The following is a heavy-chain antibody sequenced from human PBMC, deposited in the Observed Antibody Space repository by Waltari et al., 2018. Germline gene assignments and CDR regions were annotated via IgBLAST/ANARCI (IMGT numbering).Heavy chain of an antibody. Sequence: QLQLQESGPGLVKPSETLSLTCTVSGGSISSSSYYWGWIRQPPGKGLEWIGSIYYSGSTYYTPSLKSRVTISVDTSKNQFSLKLSSVTAADTAVYYCARSIGTDYPGVWGKGTTVTISS. V-gene: IGHV4-39*07. CDR1: GGSISSSSYY. D-gene: IGHD3-16*01. CDR2: IYYSGST. J-gene: IGHJ6*04. CDR3: ARSIGTDYPGV.